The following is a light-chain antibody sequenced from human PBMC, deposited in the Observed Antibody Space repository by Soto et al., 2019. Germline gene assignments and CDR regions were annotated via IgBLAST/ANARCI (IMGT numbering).Light chain of an antibody. CDR3: QQGYSTPWT. J-gene: IGKJ1*01. Sequence: DIHMTHAPASLSASVSYRGTMTFLASQSISSYLHWYQQKPGKAPKLLIYAASNWQSGVPSRFSASGSGTDFTLTLNSLQPEDFATYYCQQGYSTPWTFGQGTKVDIK. CDR2: AAS. CDR1: QSISSY. V-gene: IGKV1-39*01.